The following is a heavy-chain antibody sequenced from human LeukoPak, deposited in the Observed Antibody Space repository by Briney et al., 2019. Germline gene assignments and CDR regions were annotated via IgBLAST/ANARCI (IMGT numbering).Heavy chain of an antibody. CDR1: GYSFTGYY. D-gene: IGHD5-24*01. CDR3: ARLEMATISNYYYYYMDV. V-gene: IGHV1-8*02. CDR2: MNPNSGNT. J-gene: IGHJ6*03. Sequence: ASVKVSCKASGYSFTGYYMHWVRQAPGQGLEWMGWMNPNSGNTGYAQKFQGRVTMTRNTSISTAYMELSSLRSEDTAVYYCARLEMATISNYYYYYMDVWGKGTTVTISS.